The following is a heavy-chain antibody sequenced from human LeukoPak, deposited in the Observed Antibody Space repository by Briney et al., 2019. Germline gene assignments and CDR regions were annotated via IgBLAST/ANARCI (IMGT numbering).Heavy chain of an antibody. J-gene: IGHJ4*02. D-gene: IGHD3-22*01. V-gene: IGHV3-33*01. CDR2: IWYDGSNK. Sequence: GGSLRLSCAASGFTFSSYGMHWVRQAPGKGLEWVAVIWYDGSNKYYADSVKGRFTISRDNSKNTLYLQMNSLRAEDTAVYYCARGRSLTYYYDSSGYPDYWGQGTLVTVSS. CDR3: ARGRSLTYYYDSSGYPDY. CDR1: GFTFSSYG.